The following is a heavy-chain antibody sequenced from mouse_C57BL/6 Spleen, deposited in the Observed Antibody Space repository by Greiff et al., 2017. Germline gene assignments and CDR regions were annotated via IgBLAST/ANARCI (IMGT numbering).Heavy chain of an antibody. J-gene: IGHJ2*01. V-gene: IGHV1-39*01. CDR1: GYSFTDYN. Sequence: VQLKQSGPELVKPGASVKISCKASGYSFTDYNMNWVKQSNGKSLEWIGVINPNYGTTSYNQKFKGKATLTVDQSSSTAYMQLNSLTSEDSAVYYCARRGLYDGYYVFDYWGQGTTLTVSS. CDR2: INPNYGTT. CDR3: ARRGLYDGYYVFDY. D-gene: IGHD2-3*01.